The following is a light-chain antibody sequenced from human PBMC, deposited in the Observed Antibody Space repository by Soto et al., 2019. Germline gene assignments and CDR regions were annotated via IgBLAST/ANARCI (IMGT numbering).Light chain of an antibody. CDR2: DVS. J-gene: IGLJ1*01. V-gene: IGLV2-14*01. CDR3: SSYTSSSTRV. CDR1: SSDVGGYNY. Sequence: QPASVSGSPGQSITISCTGTSSDVGGYNYVSWYQQHPGKAPKLMIYDVSNRPSGVSNRFSGSKSGNTASLTISGLQAEDEADYYCSSYTSSSTRVFGTGTKVTVL.